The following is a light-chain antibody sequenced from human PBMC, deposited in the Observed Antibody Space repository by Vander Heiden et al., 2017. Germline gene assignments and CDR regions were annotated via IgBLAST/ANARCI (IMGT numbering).Light chain of an antibody. CDR3: HQYQTWPT. CDR1: QSVDSK. CDR2: GAF. J-gene: IGKJ1*01. V-gene: IGKV3-15*01. Sequence: VLTQYPATLSVSPGERATLSCRASQSVDSKLAWYQQRRDQAPRLLLYGAFTRATGVPVRFSGSGSGTEFTLTISSLQSEDFAVYFCHQYQTWPTFGPGTKVEIK.